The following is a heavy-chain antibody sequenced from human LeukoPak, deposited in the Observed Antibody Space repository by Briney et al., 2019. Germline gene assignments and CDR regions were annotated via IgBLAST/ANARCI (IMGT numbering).Heavy chain of an antibody. Sequence: PGRSLRLSCAASGFTFSSYGMHWVRQAPGKGLEWVAVISYDGSNKYYADSVKGRFTISRDNSKNTLYLQMNSLRAEDTAAYYCAKGSSSWYSRSGFDPWGQGTLVTVSS. CDR3: AKGSSSWYSRSGFDP. CDR1: GFTFSSYG. CDR2: ISYDGSNK. J-gene: IGHJ5*02. D-gene: IGHD6-13*01. V-gene: IGHV3-30*18.